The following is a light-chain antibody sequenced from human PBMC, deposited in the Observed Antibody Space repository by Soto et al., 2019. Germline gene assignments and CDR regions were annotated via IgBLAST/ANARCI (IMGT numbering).Light chain of an antibody. Sequence: DIVLTQSPLSLPVTPGESASISCKDSQSLLHITGETFLFWYLQKPGQSPQLLIYEVSTRVSGVPDRFSGSGSGTDFTLEISRVETDDVGIYYCMQSTQLPPTFGQGTRLEIK. CDR2: EVS. CDR1: QSLLHITGETF. CDR3: MQSTQLPPT. J-gene: IGKJ5*01. V-gene: IGKV2D-29*02.